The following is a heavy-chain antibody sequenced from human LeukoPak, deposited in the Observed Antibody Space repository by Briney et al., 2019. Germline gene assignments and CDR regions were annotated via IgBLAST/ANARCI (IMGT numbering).Heavy chain of an antibody. Sequence: GGSLRLSCAVSGFSLSNYNMIWVRQPPGKGLEWVSSIDSSSNTYYADSVKGRFTISRDNAKSSLYLQMNSLRAEDTAFYYCARDRGPRIAGVDYWGQGTLVTVSS. CDR2: IDSSSNT. J-gene: IGHJ4*02. V-gene: IGHV3-69-1*02. CDR3: ARDRGPRIAGVDY. D-gene: IGHD6-13*01. CDR1: GFSLSNYN.